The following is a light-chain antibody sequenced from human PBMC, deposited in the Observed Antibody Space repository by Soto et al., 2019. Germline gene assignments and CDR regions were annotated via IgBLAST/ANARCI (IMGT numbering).Light chain of an antibody. J-gene: IGKJ2*01. V-gene: IGKV3-20*01. CDR2: GAS. CDR3: QQYGSSPYT. Sequence: EIVLTQSSGTLSLSPGERATLSCRASQSVSSNYLAWYQQKPGQTPRLLIYGASSRATGIPARFSGSGSGTDFTLTISRLEPEALAVYYCQQYGSSPYTFGQGTKLEIK. CDR1: QSVSSNY.